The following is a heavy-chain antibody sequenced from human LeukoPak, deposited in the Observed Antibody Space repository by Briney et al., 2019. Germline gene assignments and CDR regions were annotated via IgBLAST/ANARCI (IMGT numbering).Heavy chain of an antibody. D-gene: IGHD6-19*01. J-gene: IGHJ4*02. Sequence: HPGRSLRLSCAASGFTFSSYGMHWVRQAPGKGLEWVAVISYDGSNKYYADSVKGRFTISRDNSKNTLYLQMNSLRAEDTAVYYCAKDRVWLARYHFDYWGQGTLVTVSS. CDR2: ISYDGSNK. CDR1: GFTFSSYG. CDR3: AKDRVWLARYHFDY. V-gene: IGHV3-30*18.